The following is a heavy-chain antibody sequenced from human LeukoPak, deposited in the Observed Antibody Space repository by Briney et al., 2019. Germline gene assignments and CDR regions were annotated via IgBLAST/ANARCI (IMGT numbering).Heavy chain of an antibody. CDR2: ISGSGGST. CDR1: GFTFSSYA. J-gene: IGHJ4*02. Sequence: PGGSLRLSCAASGFTFSSYAMSWVRRAPGKGLEWVSAISGSGGSTYYADSVKGRFTISRDNSKNTLYLQMNSLRAEDTAVYYCAKDHCSTTSCSCYFFDYWGQGTLVTVSS. V-gene: IGHV3-23*01. D-gene: IGHD2-2*01. CDR3: AKDHCSTTSCSCYFFDY.